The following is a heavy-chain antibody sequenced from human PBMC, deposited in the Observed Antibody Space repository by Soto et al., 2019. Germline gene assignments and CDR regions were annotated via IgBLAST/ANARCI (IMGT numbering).Heavy chain of an antibody. D-gene: IGHD2-2*01. CDR2: IIPIPGTA. V-gene: IGHV1-69*01. CDR3: ARTQGSSTSLEIYYYYYYGMDV. Sequence: QVQLVQSGAEVKKPGSSVKVSCKASGGTFGSYAISWVRQAPGQGLEWMGGIIPIPGTANYAQKFQGRVQIAADESTSTAYMELSSLRSEDTAVYYCARTQGSSTSLEIYYYYYYGMDVWGQGTTVTVSS. J-gene: IGHJ6*02. CDR1: GGTFGSYA.